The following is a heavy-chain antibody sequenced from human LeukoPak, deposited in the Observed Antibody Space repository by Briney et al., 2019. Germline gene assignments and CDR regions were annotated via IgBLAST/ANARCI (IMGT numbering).Heavy chain of an antibody. D-gene: IGHD1-7*01. CDR2: IYYSGST. V-gene: IGHV4-59*01. CDR1: GGSISSYY. Sequence: PSETLSLTCSVSGGSISSYYWSWIRQPPGKGLEWIGYIYYSGSTNYNPSLKSRVTISVDTSKNQFSLRLSSVTAADTAVYYCARDNWNYGSSMDVWGQGTTVTVSS. J-gene: IGHJ6*02. CDR3: ARDNWNYGSSMDV.